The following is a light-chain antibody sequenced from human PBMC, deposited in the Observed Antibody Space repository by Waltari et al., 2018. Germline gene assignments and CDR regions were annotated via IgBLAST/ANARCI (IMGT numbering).Light chain of an antibody. CDR3: SSYSRSAFL. V-gene: IGLV2-14*03. CDR1: SSDVGTYNY. J-gene: IGLJ2*01. CDR2: DVS. Sequence: QSALTQPASVSGSPGQSITISCTGTSSDVGTYNYVSWYQQYPVRAPTLMIYDVSSPPSGVSNRFSVSKSGNTASLTISGLQPEDEATYYCSSYSRSAFLFGGGTKLTVL.